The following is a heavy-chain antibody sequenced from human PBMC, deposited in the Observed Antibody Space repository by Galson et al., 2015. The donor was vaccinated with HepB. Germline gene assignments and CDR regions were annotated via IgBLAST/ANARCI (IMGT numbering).Heavy chain of an antibody. Sequence: ETLSLTCTVSGCSMNSYYWSWVRQTPGTGLNVLEWLCYDYYSASGNTNYNLSSNSRVHISVDTFKNQFSLNLNSMNAADTAVYYCARGGSMMQIWCQGTMVTVSS. CDR3: ARGGSMMQI. J-gene: IGHJ3*02. CDR2: DYYSASGNT. CDR1: GCSMNSYY. D-gene: IGHD2/OR15-2a*01. V-gene: IGHV4-59*01.